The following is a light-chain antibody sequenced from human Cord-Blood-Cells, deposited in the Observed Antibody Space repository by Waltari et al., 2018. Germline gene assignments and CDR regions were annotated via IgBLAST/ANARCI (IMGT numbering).Light chain of an antibody. CDR1: SSDVGSYTL. Sequence: QSALTQPASVSGSPGQSITISCTGTSSDVGSYTLVSWYQQHPGKAPKLVIYEGSKRPSGVSNRFSGSKSGNTASLTISGLQAEDEADYYCCSYAGSSTFDVVFGGGTKLTVL. J-gene: IGLJ2*01. CDR3: CSYAGSSTFDVV. V-gene: IGLV2-23*03. CDR2: EGS.